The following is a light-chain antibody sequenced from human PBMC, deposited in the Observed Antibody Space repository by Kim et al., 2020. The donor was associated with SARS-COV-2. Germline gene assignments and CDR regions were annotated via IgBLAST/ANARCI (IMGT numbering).Light chain of an antibody. V-gene: IGKV3-20*01. J-gene: IGKJ4*01. Sequence: IVLTQSPATLSLSPGEGATLSCRASESLSSNYLAWYQQKPGQTPRLLIYGTSTRATGIPDRFSGSGSETDFTLTISRLEPEDFAVYYCQQYDNSPLTFGGGTKVDIK. CDR3: QQYDNSPLT. CDR2: GTS. CDR1: ESLSSNY.